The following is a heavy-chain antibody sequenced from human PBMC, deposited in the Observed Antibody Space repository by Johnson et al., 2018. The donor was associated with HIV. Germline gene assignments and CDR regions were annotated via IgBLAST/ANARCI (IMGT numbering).Heavy chain of an antibody. Sequence: VQLVESGGGLVQPGGSLRLSCVASGFTFSRYAIHWVRQAPGKGLEWVAVISYDGSDKYYADSVKGRFTISRDNSKNTLYLQMNSLRAGDTAVYFCSKEVIWGQGTMVTVSS. CDR1: GFTFSRYA. CDR2: ISYDGSDK. CDR3: SKEVI. J-gene: IGHJ3*02. V-gene: IGHV3-30*04.